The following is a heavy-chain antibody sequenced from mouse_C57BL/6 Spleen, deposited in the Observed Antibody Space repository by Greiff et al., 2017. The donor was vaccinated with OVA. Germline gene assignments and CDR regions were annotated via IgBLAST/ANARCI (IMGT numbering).Heavy chain of an antibody. CDR1: GFSLTSYA. J-gene: IGHJ1*03. CDR2: IWTGGGT. CDR3: ARIYYDYDGWYFDV. V-gene: IGHV2-9-1*01. Sequence: QVQLQQSGPGLVAPSQSLSITCTVSGFSLTSYAISWVRQPPGKGLEWLGVIWTGGGTNYNSALKSRLSISKDNSKSQVFLKMNSLQTDDTARYYCARIYYDYDGWYFDVWGTGTTVTVSS. D-gene: IGHD2-4*01.